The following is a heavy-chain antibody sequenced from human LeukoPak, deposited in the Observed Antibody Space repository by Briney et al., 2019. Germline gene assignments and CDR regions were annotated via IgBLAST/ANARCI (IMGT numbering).Heavy chain of an antibody. CDR1: GGSFSGYY. J-gene: IGHJ4*02. V-gene: IGHV4-34*01. CDR3: ARVVGITRIDY. Sequence: PSETLSLTCAVFGGSFSGYYWSWIRQPPGKGLEWIGEINHSGSANYNPSLKSRVTISVDTSKNQFSLMLSSVTAADTAVYYCARVVGITRIDYWGQGILVTVSP. D-gene: IGHD3-10*01. CDR2: INHSGSA.